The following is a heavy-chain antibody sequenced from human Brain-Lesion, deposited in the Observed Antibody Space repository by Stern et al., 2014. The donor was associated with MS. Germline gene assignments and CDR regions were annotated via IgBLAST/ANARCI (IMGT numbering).Heavy chain of an antibody. Sequence: VQLVESGPGLVKPSETLSLTCTVAGGSVSSTSYAWAWIRQPPGKGLEWIGTIYYSGNTYYSPSLKSRLTISLATAKTTFSPHLGSVTAADTAVYYCAGEEDIRYCSGGSCTGNWFDPWGQGTLVTVSS. V-gene: IGHV4-39*01. CDR2: IYYSGNT. D-gene: IGHD2-15*01. CDR3: AGEEDIRYCSGGSCTGNWFDP. CDR1: GGSVSSTSYA. J-gene: IGHJ5*02.